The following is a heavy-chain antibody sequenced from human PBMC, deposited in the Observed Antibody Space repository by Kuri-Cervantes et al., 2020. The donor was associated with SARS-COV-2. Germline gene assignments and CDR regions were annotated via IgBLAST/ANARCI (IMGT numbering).Heavy chain of an antibody. CDR3: ARDRGYCDGGGCYSTGFSSDY. J-gene: IGHJ4*02. D-gene: IGHD2-15*01. CDR2: ISYDGTNK. Sequence: GESLKISCAASGFTFSSYAMHWVRQAPGKGLEWVALISYDGTNKFYADSVKGRFTISRDNSRNTLYLQMNSLTAGDTAVYYCARDRGYCDGGGCYSTGFSSDYWGQEALVTVSS. CDR1: GFTFSSYA. V-gene: IGHV3-30-3*01.